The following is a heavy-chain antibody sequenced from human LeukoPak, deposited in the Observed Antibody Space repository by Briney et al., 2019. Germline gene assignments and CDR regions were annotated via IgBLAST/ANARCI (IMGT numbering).Heavy chain of an antibody. J-gene: IGHJ4*02. D-gene: IGHD3-10*01. CDR2: IYYSGST. Sequence: SETLSLTCTVSGGSISSYYWSWIRQPPGTGLEWIGYIYYSGSTYYNPSLKSRLTISIDTSKNQFSLKLSSVTAADTAVYYCARVKRFGDYLDYWGQGTLVTVSS. CDR1: GGSISSYY. V-gene: IGHV4-59*06. CDR3: ARVKRFGDYLDY.